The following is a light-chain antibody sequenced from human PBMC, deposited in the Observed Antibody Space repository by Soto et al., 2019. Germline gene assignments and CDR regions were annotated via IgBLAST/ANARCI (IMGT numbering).Light chain of an antibody. CDR3: QQYGSSPPYT. V-gene: IGKV3-20*01. CDR2: GAS. J-gene: IGKJ2*01. CDR1: QSVSSSY. Sequence: EIVLTQSPGTLSLSPGERATLSCRASQSVSSSYLAWYQQKPGQAPRLLIYGASSRATGIPDRFSGSGSGTDFPLTISRLEPEDFAVYYCQQYGSSPPYTFGQWTKLEIK.